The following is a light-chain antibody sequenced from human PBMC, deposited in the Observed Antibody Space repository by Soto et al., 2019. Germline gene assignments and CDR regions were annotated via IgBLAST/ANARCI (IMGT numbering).Light chain of an antibody. V-gene: IGKV1-39*01. CDR2: AAS. CDR1: QSISSY. CDR3: QQSYSTPPL. Sequence: DIQMTQSPSSLSASVGDRVTITCRASQSISSYLNWYQQKPGKAPKLLIYAASSLQSGVPSRFSGSGSGKDFTLTISSLQPEDFATYYCQQSYSTPPLFGGGTKVEIK. J-gene: IGKJ4*01.